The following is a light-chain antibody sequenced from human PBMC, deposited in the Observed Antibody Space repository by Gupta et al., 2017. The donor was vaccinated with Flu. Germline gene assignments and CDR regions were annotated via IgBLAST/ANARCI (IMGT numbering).Light chain of an antibody. V-gene: IGLV1-40*01. CDR3: QSYDSSLGVWL. CDR2: PNI. CDR1: RFNIGAGYA. Sequence: QSVLTQPPSVSGDPGPRVSISSTGSRFNIGAGYAVHWYQQLPRTAPKVLIYPNINRPSGVPDRFSGSKSGTSASLAITGVQAEDEATYCCQSYDSSLGVWLFGGGTRVTVL. J-gene: IGLJ3*02.